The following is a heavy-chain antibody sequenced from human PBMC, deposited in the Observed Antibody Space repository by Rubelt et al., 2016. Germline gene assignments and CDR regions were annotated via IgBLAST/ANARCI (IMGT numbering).Heavy chain of an antibody. V-gene: IGHV4-34*01. Sequence: QVQLQQWGAGLLKPSETLSLTCAVYGGSVSGYYWSWIRQPPGKGLEWIGEINHSGSTNYNPSLKSRVTFSVDSSKNQFSLNVTSLTAADPSVYYCARGDIAARLQYWGQGTLFTVSS. CDR2: INHSGST. J-gene: IGHJ4*02. CDR3: ARGDIAARLQY. D-gene: IGHD6-6*01. CDR1: GGSVSGYY.